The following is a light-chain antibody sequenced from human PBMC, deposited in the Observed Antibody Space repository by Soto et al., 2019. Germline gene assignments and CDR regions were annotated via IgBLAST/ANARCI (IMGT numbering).Light chain of an antibody. CDR2: EVS. Sequence: QSALTQPPSASGSPRQSVTISCTGTSSDVGGYNYVSWYQQHPGKAPKLMIYEVSKRPLGVPDRFSGSKSGNTASLTVSGLQAEDEADYYCSSYAGSNNVVFGGGTKVTVL. CDR1: SSDVGGYNY. CDR3: SSYAGSNNVV. V-gene: IGLV2-8*01. J-gene: IGLJ2*01.